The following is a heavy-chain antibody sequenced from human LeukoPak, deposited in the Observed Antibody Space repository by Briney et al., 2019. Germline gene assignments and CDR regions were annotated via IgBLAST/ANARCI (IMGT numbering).Heavy chain of an antibody. Sequence: KAGGSLRLSCAASGLTFRTYGMSWVRQAPGKGLEWVSAISGSGDSTYYADSVKGRFTISRDNSKNTLYLQMNSLRAEDTAVYYCAKDFLWFGGGLCAFDIWGQGTMVTVSS. J-gene: IGHJ3*02. CDR3: AKDFLWFGGGLCAFDI. D-gene: IGHD3-10*01. CDR2: ISGSGDST. CDR1: GLTFRTYG. V-gene: IGHV3-23*01.